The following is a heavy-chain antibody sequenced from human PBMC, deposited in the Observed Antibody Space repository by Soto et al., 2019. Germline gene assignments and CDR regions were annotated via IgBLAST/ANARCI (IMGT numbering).Heavy chain of an antibody. CDR2: IYYSGST. CDR3: ARVEYYYGMDV. Sequence: SETLSLTCTVSGGSISSYYWSWIRQPPGKGLEWIGYIYYSGSTNYNPSLKSRVTISVDTSKNQFSLKLSSVTAADTAVYYCARVEYYYGMDVWGQGTTVTVSS. V-gene: IGHV4-59*01. D-gene: IGHD2-15*01. CDR1: GGSISSYY. J-gene: IGHJ6*02.